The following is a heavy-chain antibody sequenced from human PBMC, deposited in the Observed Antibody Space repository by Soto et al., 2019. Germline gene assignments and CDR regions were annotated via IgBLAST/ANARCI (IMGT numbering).Heavy chain of an antibody. CDR1: GFSLSTSGVG. V-gene: IGHV2-5*02. CDR3: AHGAGLQGNWNGGSFVF. J-gene: IGHJ4*02. CDR2: IYWDDDK. D-gene: IGHD1-1*01. Sequence: QITLRESGPTRVKPTQTLTLTCTFSGFSLSTSGVGVGWIRQPPGKALERLALIYWDDDKRYSPSLKNRLTITKDTSKNQVVLTLTNVDPVDTATYYCAHGAGLQGNWNGGSFVFWGQGALVTVSS.